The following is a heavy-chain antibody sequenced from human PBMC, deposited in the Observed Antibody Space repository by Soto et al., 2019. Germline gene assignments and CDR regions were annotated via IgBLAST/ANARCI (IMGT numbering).Heavy chain of an antibody. CDR3: ARDQGIGYCSGGSCYPLYYYYGMDV. D-gene: IGHD2-15*01. J-gene: IGHJ6*02. CDR2: IKQDGSEK. CDR1: GFTFSSYW. Sequence: GGSLRLSCAASGFTFSSYWMSWVRQAPGKGLEWVANIKQDGSEKYYVDSVKGRFTISRDNAKNSLYLQMNSLRAEDTAVYYCARDQGIGYCSGGSCYPLYYYYGMDVWGQGTTVTVSS. V-gene: IGHV3-7*03.